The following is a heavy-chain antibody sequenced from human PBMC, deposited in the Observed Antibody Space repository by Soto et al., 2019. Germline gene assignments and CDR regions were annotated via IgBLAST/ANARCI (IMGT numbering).Heavy chain of an antibody. CDR1: GFIFSTYG. CDR2: ISSTGATT. Sequence: PGGSLRLSCAGSGFIFSTYGVSWVRQAPGKGLEWVSAISSTGATTYYADSVKGRFTISRDNSKSILFLQMNSLSAEETAVYYCVKDGPTYSSGWLLQSWGQGTPVTSPQ. CDR3: VKDGPTYSSGWLLQS. J-gene: IGHJ4*02. V-gene: IGHV3-23*01. D-gene: IGHD6-19*01.